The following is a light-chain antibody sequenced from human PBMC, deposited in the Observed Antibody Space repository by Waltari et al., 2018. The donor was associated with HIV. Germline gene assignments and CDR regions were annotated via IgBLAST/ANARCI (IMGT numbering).Light chain of an antibody. J-gene: IGKJ1*01. CDR3: QQYYRIPWT. V-gene: IGKV1-NL1*01. Sequence: DIQMNQSPSSLSSSVGDGVTSTCRSSQGISKSLAWYHQTPGKAPEVLLYSASRFESGVPSRFSGNVSGTDFTLNISSLQPEDFATFYCQQYYRIPWTFGQGTKVEIK. CDR1: QGISKS. CDR2: SAS.